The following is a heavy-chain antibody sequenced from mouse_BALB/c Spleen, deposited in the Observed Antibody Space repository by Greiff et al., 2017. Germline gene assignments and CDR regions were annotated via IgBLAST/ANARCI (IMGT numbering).Heavy chain of an antibody. CDR2: IYPGDGDT. J-gene: IGHJ4*01. D-gene: IGHD1-1*01. CDR1: GYAFSSSW. CDR3: ARDGYYYGSSYVRYAMDY. V-gene: IGHV1-82*01. Sequence: VQLQQSGPELVKPGASVKISCKASGYAFSSSWMNWVKQRPGQGLEWIGRIYPGDGDTNYNGKFKGKATLTADKSSSTAYMQLSSLTSVDSAVYFCARDGYYYGSSYVRYAMDYWGQGTSVTVSS.